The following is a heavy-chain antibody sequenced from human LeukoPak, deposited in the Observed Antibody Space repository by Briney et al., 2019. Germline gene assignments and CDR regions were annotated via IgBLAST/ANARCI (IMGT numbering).Heavy chain of an antibody. Sequence: GGSLRLSCAASGFSFSNYAMHWVRQAPGKGLEYVSGISSNGGSTYYANSVKGRFTISRDNSKNTLYLQMNSLRAEDTAVYYCTRNWGSDNWFDPWDQGTLVTVSS. CDR1: GFSFSNYA. CDR2: ISSNGGST. CDR3: TRNWGSDNWFDP. V-gene: IGHV3-64*01. D-gene: IGHD7-27*01. J-gene: IGHJ5*02.